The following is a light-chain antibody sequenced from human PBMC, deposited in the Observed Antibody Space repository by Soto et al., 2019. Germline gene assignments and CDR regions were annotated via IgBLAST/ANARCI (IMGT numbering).Light chain of an antibody. CDR1: QSLIYSDGIAY. CDR2: KVS. V-gene: IGKV2-30*01. Sequence: DVVMTQSPLSLPVTLGQPASISCRSSQSLIYSDGIAYLNWFHQRPGQSPRRLIYKVSNRDSGVPDRFSGSASGTDFTLTISRVEAEDVGVYYCMQGTHWPPTFGRGTKVEIK. J-gene: IGKJ1*01. CDR3: MQGTHWPPT.